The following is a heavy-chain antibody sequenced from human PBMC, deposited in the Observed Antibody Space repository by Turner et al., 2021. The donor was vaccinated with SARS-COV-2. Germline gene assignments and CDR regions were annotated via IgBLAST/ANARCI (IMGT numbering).Heavy chain of an antibody. D-gene: IGHD3-3*01. CDR3: ARVENPAYFHYMGV. V-gene: IGHV4-59*01. Sequence: QVQLQESGPGLVKPSETVSLTCAVSGCSINNYFWSWIRQTPEKGLEWIGYIYYRGTTNYNPSLERRVTISVDTSKNQFFRKLNSVTTADTAGYYCARVENPAYFHYMGVWGKGITVTVSS. CDR2: IYYRGTT. J-gene: IGHJ6*03. CDR1: GCSINNYF.